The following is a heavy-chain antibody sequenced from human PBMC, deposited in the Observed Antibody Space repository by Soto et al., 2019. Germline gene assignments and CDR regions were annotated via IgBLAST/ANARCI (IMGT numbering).Heavy chain of an antibody. D-gene: IGHD1-26*01. CDR3: ARASAGSYDY. Sequence: SQTLSLTCAISGDSVSSKSAAWNWIRQSPSRGLEWLGRTYYRSKWSTDYAVSVKGRITVNPDTSKNQFSLHLNSVTPEDTAVYYCARASAGSYDYWGQGTLVTVSS. CDR1: GDSVSSKSAA. J-gene: IGHJ4*02. V-gene: IGHV6-1*01. CDR2: TYYRSKWST.